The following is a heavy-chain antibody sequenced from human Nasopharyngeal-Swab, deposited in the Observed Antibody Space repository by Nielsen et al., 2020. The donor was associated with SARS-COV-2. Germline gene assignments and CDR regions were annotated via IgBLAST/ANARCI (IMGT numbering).Heavy chain of an antibody. CDR2: ISSSSSTI. CDR3: AGVKRIPYYYYYMDV. D-gene: IGHD2/OR15-2a*01. J-gene: IGHJ6*03. Sequence: LKISCAASGFTFSSYSMNWVRQAPGKGLEWVSYISSSSSTIYYADSVKGRFTISRDNAKKSLYLQMNSLRAEDTAVYYWAGVKRIPYYYYYMDVWGKGTTVTVSS. V-gene: IGHV3-48*04. CDR1: GFTFSSYS.